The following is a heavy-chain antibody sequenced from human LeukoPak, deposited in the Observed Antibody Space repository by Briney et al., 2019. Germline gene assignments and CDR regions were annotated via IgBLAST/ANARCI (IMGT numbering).Heavy chain of an antibody. CDR3: ARVTETYYDFWSGYYTTRQYFDY. V-gene: IGHV4-39*07. D-gene: IGHD3-3*01. Sequence: PSETLSLTCTVSGGSISSSSYYWGWIRQPPGKGLEWIGSIYHSGSTYYNPSLKSRVTISVDTSKNQFSLKLSSVTAADTAVYYCARVTETYYDFWSGYYTTRQYFDYWGQGTLVTVSS. J-gene: IGHJ4*02. CDR1: GGSISSSSYY. CDR2: IYHSGST.